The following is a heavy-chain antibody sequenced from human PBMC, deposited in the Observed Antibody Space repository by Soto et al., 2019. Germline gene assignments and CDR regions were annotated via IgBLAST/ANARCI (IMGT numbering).Heavy chain of an antibody. V-gene: IGHV4-61*01. CDR1: GGSVSSGSYY. CDR2: IYYSGCT. CDR3: AKFDTALATGFFYYGMDV. Sequence: SETLSLTCTVSGGSVSSGSYYWSWIPQPPGKGLESIGYIYYSGCTDYNASLKSRVTRSVDTSKNHSTLKVSSVTAGDTAVYYGAKFDTALATGFFYYGMDVWGQGTTVTVSS. J-gene: IGHJ6*02. D-gene: IGHD5-18*01.